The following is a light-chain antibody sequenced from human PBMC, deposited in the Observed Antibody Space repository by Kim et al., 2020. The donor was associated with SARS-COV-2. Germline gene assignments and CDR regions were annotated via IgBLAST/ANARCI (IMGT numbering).Light chain of an antibody. V-gene: IGKV3-20*01. J-gene: IGKJ4*01. CDR2: DAS. CDR1: QRLGSNF. Sequence: EIVLTQSPGTLSLSPGERATLSCRASQRLGSNFLAWYQQKPRQAPRLLIYDASTRATGIPDRFSGSGSGTDFTLTISRLEPEDSAVYYCQQYTASFGGGTTVDIK. CDR3: QQYTAS.